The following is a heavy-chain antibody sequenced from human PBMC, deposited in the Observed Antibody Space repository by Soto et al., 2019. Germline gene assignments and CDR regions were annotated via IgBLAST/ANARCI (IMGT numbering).Heavy chain of an antibody. CDR3: ARDRVGYDFWSGYYLGEFEKKNPMDV. CDR1: GFTVSSNY. J-gene: IGHJ6*02. CDR2: IYSGGST. V-gene: IGHV3-53*01. D-gene: IGHD3-3*01. Sequence: EVQLVESGGGLIQPGGSLRLSCAASGFTVSSNYMSWVRQAPGKGLEWVSVIYSGGSTYYADSVKGRFTISRDNSKNTLYLQMNSLRAEDTAVYYCARDRVGYDFWSGYYLGEFEKKNPMDVWGQGTTVTVSS.